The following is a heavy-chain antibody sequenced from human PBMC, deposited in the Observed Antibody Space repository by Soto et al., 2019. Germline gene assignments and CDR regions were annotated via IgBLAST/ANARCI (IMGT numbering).Heavy chain of an antibody. J-gene: IGHJ5*02. D-gene: IGHD6-13*01. CDR1: GGSMSGFH. CDR2: VYYSGST. Sequence: SETLSLTCTVSGGSMSGFHWSWIRQHPGKGLEWIGEVYYSGSTNYNPSLKSRVTISVDTSKNQFSLKLSSVTAADTAVYYCARSPGILSFDPWGQGTLVTVSS. CDR3: ARSPGILSFDP. V-gene: IGHV4-59*01.